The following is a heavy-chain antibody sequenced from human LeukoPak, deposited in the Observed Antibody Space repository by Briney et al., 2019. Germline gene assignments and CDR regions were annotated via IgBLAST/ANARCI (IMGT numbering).Heavy chain of an antibody. Sequence: GASVKVSCKASGYTFTSYGISWVRQAPGQGLEWMGWISAYNGNTNYAQKLQGRVTMTTDTSTSTAYMELRSLRSDDTAVYYCARDQYGYSSNWYVGDYWGQGTLVTVSS. CDR1: GYTFTSYG. CDR3: ARDQYGYSSNWYVGDY. CDR2: ISAYNGNT. D-gene: IGHD6-13*01. V-gene: IGHV1-18*01. J-gene: IGHJ4*02.